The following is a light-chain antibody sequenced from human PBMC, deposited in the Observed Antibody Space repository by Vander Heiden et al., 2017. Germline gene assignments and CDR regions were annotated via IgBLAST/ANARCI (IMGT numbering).Light chain of an antibody. CDR3: QQYNSDLLT. CDR1: QSISSW. CDR2: KAS. V-gene: IGKV1-5*03. Sequence: DIQITPSPSTLSASVGDRVTITCRASQSISSWLAWYQQKPGKTPKLLIYKASSLESGVPSRFSGSGSGTEFTLTISSLQPDDFATYYCQQYNSDLLTFGGGTKVEIK. J-gene: IGKJ4*02.